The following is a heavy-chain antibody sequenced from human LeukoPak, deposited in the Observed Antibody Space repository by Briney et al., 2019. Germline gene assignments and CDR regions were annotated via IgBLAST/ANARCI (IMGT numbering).Heavy chain of an antibody. CDR1: GYTFTSYG. D-gene: IGHD3-22*01. CDR2: ISTYNGNT. J-gene: IGHJ3*02. CDR3: ARDVFYYDSGGYYYGAFDI. Sequence: ASVKVSCKASGYTFTSYGISWVRQAPGQGLEWMGWISTYNGNTNYAQKLQGRVTMTTDTSTTTAYMELRSLRSDDTAVYYCARDVFYYDSGGYYYGAFDIWGQGTMVTVSS. V-gene: IGHV1-18*01.